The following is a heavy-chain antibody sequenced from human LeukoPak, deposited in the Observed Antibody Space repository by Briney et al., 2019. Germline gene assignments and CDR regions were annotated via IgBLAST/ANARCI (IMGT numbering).Heavy chain of an antibody. Sequence: QPGGSLRLSCAASGFTFSNYDMHWVRQAPGKGLEWVAFTWSDGSNRYYADSVKGRFTISRDISKNTLYLQMNSLTSEDTAVYYCAKVKTDILIPDSWGQGTLVTVSS. D-gene: IGHD2-21*02. CDR2: TWSDGSNR. CDR3: AKVKTDILIPDS. V-gene: IGHV3-30*02. CDR1: GFTFSNYD. J-gene: IGHJ4*02.